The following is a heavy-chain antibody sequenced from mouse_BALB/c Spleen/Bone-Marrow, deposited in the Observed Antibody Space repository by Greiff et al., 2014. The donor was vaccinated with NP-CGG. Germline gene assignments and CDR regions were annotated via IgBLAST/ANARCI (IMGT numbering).Heavy chain of an antibody. CDR2: IDPANGNT. Sequence: VQLQQSGAEIVKPGASVKLSCTASGFNIKDTYMYWVKQRPEQGLEWIGRIDPANGNTKYDPKFQDKATITADTSSNTAYLQLSSLTPEDTAVYYCARYYYGSSLFAYWGQGPLVTVSA. V-gene: IGHV14-3*02. D-gene: IGHD1-1*01. CDR1: GFNIKDTY. J-gene: IGHJ3*01. CDR3: ARYYYGSSLFAY.